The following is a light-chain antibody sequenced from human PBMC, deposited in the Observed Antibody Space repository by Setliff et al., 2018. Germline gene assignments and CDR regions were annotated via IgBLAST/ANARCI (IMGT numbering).Light chain of an antibody. CDR3: GAWDRTLNVFV. V-gene: IGLV1-51*01. Sequence: QSVLTQPPSVSAAPGQKVTISCSGGSSNIGNYYVSWYRKLPGTAPKLLIYANDRRPSGIPDRISGSKSGTSATLDITGLQTGDEADYFCGAWDRTLNVFVFGTGTKVTVL. CDR2: AND. J-gene: IGLJ1*01. CDR1: SSNIGNYY.